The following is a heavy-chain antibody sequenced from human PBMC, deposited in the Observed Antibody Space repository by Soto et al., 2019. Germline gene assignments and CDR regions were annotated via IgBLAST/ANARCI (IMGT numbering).Heavy chain of an antibody. V-gene: IGHV4-4*02. D-gene: IGHD3-10*01. CDR1: SGSISSSNW. J-gene: IGHJ4*02. CDR3: ARSFYGSGSEIDY. Sequence: PSETLSLTCAVSSGSISSSNWWSWVRQPPGKGLEWIGEIYHSGSTNYNPSLKSRVTISVDKSKNQFSLKLSSVTAADTAVYYCARSFYGSGSEIDYWGQGTLVTVSS. CDR2: IYHSGST.